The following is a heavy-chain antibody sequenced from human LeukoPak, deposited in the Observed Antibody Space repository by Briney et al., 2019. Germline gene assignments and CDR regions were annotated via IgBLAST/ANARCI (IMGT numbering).Heavy chain of an antibody. CDR3: ARVTGYMIEDYFDY. CDR1: GGSITSYY. CDR2: IYTSGST. J-gene: IGHJ4*02. V-gene: IGHV4-4*07. Sequence: SETLSLTCTFSGGSITSYYWSWIRQPAGRGLEWIGRIYTSGSTNYNPSLKSRVTISVKTSKNQFSLKLSSVTAADTAVYYCARVTGYMIEDYFDYWGQGTLVTVSS. D-gene: IGHD3-22*01.